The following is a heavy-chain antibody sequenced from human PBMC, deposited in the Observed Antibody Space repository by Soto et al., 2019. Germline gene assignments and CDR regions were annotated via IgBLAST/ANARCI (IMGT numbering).Heavy chain of an antibody. CDR1: GFNFKKFA. CDR2: ISCCGGSA. CDR3: AKADGQQWLIPHLDN. V-gene: IGHV3-23*01. J-gene: IGHJ4*02. Sequence: EVQLLESGGGVVQPGGYLRLSCVASGFNFKKFAMAWVRQAAGEGLAWVSGISCCGGSAYYADSVKGRFSIARDDSKNTVSLQLNSLRVEDTAQYYCAKADGQQWLIPHLDNWGQGTLVTVS. D-gene: IGHD6-19*01.